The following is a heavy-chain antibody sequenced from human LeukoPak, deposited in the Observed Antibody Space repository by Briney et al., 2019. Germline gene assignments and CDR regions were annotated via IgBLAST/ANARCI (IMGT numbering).Heavy chain of an antibody. D-gene: IGHD3-22*01. CDR3: ARSGDSSAYFGS. V-gene: IGHV4-59*11. Sequence: SETLSLTCTVSGVPISSHYWSWSRQPPGKGLEWIGNIYYDGTTNYNPSLRSRITISIDTSRNQFSLGLSSVTTADSAMYYCARSGDSSAYFGSWGQGTLVAVSS. CDR1: GVPISSHY. CDR2: IYYDGTT. J-gene: IGHJ4*02.